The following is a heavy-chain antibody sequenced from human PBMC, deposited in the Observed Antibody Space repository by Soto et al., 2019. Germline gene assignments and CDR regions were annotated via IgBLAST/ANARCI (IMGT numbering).Heavy chain of an antibody. V-gene: IGHV1-18*01. CDR2: ISAYNGNT. CDR3: ARAASTVYYDSSGPPDY. CDR1: GYTFTSYG. J-gene: IGHJ4*02. D-gene: IGHD3-22*01. Sequence: ASVKVSCKASGYTFTSYGISWVRQAPGQGLEWMGWISAYNGNTNYAQKLQGRVTMTTDTSTSTAYMELRSLRSDDTAVYYCARAASTVYYDSSGPPDYWGQGTLVTVSS.